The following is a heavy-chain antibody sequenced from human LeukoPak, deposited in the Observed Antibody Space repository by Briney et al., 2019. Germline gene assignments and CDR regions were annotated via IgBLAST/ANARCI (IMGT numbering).Heavy chain of an antibody. CDR1: GYTFTSYY. V-gene: IGHV1-2*02. Sequence: ASVKVSCKASGYTFTSYYMHWVRQAPGQGLEWMGWINPNSGGTNCAQKFQGRVTMTRDTSISTAYMELSRLRSDDTAVYYCARVPRIAAAGSYFDYWGQGTLVTVSS. J-gene: IGHJ4*02. CDR2: INPNSGGT. CDR3: ARVPRIAAAGSYFDY. D-gene: IGHD6-13*01.